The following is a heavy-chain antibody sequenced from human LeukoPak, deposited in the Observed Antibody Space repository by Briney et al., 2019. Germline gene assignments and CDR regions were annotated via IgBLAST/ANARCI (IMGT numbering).Heavy chain of an antibody. CDR1: GGSISSYY. CDR2: IYYSGTT. D-gene: IGHD1-26*01. Sequence: PSETLSLTCTVSGGSISSYYWSWIRQPPGKGLEWIGYIYYSGTTDYNPSLKSRVTISVDTSKNQSSLKVSSVTAADTAVYYCARSSGAYRSFDYWGQGTLVPVSS. V-gene: IGHV4-59*01. J-gene: IGHJ4*02. CDR3: ARSSGAYRSFDY.